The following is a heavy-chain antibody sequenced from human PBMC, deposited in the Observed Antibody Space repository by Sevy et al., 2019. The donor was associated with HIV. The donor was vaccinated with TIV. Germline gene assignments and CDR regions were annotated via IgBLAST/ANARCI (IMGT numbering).Heavy chain of an antibody. J-gene: IGHJ3*02. CDR2: ISGSGGST. Sequence: GGPLRLSCAASGFTFSSYAMSWVRQAPGKGLEWVSAISGSGGSTYYADSVKGRFTISRDNSKNTLYLQMNSLRAEDTAVYYCAKRDYGDYGAFDIWGQGTMVTVSS. V-gene: IGHV3-23*01. CDR1: GFTFSSYA. CDR3: AKRDYGDYGAFDI. D-gene: IGHD4-17*01.